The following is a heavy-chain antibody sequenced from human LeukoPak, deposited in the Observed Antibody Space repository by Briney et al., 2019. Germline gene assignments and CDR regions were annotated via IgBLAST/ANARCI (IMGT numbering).Heavy chain of an antibody. D-gene: IGHD3-3*01. Sequence: GRSLRLSCAASRFTFSNYAMHWVRQAPGKGLEWVALIWYDGTDTYYADSVMGRFTISRDDSKNTVYLQMNSLRAEDTAFYYSARGFLDFDFWGHGTLVTVSS. J-gene: IGHJ4*01. CDR3: ARGFLDFDF. CDR1: RFTFSNYA. CDR2: IWYDGTDT. V-gene: IGHV3-33*08.